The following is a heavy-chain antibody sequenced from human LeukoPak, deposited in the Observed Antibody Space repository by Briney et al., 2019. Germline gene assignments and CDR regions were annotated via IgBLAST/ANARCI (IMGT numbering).Heavy chain of an antibody. CDR1: GFTFSSYA. CDR3: AREEVATIMDY. D-gene: IGHD5-12*01. V-gene: IGHV3-7*01. J-gene: IGHJ4*02. CDR2: IKQDGSEK. Sequence: PGGSLRLSCAASGFTFSSYAMHWVRQAPGKGLEWVANIKQDGSEKYYVDSVKGRFTISRDNAKNSLYLQMNSLRAEDTAVYYCAREEVATIMDYWGQGTLVTVSS.